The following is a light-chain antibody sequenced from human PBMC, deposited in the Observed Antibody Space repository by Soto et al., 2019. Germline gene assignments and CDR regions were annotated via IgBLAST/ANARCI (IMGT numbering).Light chain of an antibody. CDR1: SSDVGSYNL. CDR2: GVN. J-gene: IGLJ1*01. V-gene: IGLV2-23*02. Sequence: QSALTQPASVSGSPGQSITISCTGTSSDVGSYNLVSWYQQHPGKAPKLMIYGVNKRPSGVSNRFSGSKSGNTASLTISGLQAEDEADYYCCSYAGTSTFYVFGTGTKVT. CDR3: CSYAGTSTFYV.